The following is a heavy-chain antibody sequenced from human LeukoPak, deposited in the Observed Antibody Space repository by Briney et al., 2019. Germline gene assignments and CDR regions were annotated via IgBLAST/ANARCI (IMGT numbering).Heavy chain of an antibody. CDR3: AKGPAMVRGTFDP. V-gene: IGHV3-23*01. CDR2: ISGSGGNT. CDR1: GFSFSSYA. D-gene: IGHD3-10*01. J-gene: IGHJ5*02. Sequence: GGSLRLSCATSGFSFSSYAMSWVRQAPGKGLEWVSSISGSGGNTYYADSVKGRFTISRDYSKNTLYLQMNSLRTEETAVYYCAKGPAMVRGTFDPWGQGTLVTVSS.